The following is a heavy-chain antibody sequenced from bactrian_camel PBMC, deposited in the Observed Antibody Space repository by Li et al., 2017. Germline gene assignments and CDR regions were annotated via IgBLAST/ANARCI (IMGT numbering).Heavy chain of an antibody. Sequence: QLVEFGGDLVQSGGSLRLSCAASGFTFSSYWMYWVRQAPGKGLEWVSAINEGGGTARYADSVRGRFTISRDNAKNTVYLQMNSLKPEDTAVYYCVRHLTDGSTWNGFGYWGQGTQVTVS. J-gene: IGHJ6*01. CDR1: GFTFSSYW. CDR3: VRHLTDGSTWNGFGY. D-gene: IGHD6*01. V-gene: IGHV3S25*01. CDR2: INEGGGTA.